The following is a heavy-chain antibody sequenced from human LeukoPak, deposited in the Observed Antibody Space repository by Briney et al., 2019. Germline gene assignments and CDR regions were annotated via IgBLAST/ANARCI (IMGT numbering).Heavy chain of an antibody. J-gene: IGHJ4*02. V-gene: IGHV1-8*01. CDR1: GYTFTSCD. CDR3: TRGSSGRRDN. CDR2: MNPNSGNT. D-gene: IGHD6-19*01. Sequence: ASVKVSCTASGYTFTSCDINWVRQAPGQGLEWVGWMNPNSGNTGYGQSFQGRITMTRDISIGTAYMELSNLTSEDPAIYYCTRGSSGRRDNWGQGTLVTVSA.